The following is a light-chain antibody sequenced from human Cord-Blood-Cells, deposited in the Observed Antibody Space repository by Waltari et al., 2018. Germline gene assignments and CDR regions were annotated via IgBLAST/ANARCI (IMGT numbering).Light chain of an antibody. CDR3: MQSIQLPHT. V-gene: IGKV2D-29*02. J-gene: IGKJ1*01. CDR2: EVS. CDR1: QSLLHSDGKTY. Sequence: IVLTHTLLSLCVTPRHRPPISCTTSQSLLHSDGKTYLYWYLQKPGQSPQLLIYEVSNRFSGVPDRFSGSGSGTDFTLKISRVEAEDVGVYYCMQSIQLPHTFGQGTKLEIK.